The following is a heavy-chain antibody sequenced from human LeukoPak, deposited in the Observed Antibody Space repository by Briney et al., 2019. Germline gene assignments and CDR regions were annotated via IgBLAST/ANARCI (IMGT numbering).Heavy chain of an antibody. CDR1: GGTFSSYA. Sequence: SVKVSCKASGGTFSSYAISWVRQAPGQGLEWMGGTIPIFGTANYAQKFQGRVTITADKSTSTAYMELSSLRSEDTAVYYCARIPPPHPSNPYGNWFDPWGQGTLVTVSS. CDR3: ARIPPPHPSNPYGNWFDP. J-gene: IGHJ5*02. CDR2: TIPIFGTA. D-gene: IGHD4-11*01. V-gene: IGHV1-69*06.